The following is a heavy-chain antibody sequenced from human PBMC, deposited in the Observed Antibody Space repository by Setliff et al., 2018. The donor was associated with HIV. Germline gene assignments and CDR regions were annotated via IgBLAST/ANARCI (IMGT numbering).Heavy chain of an antibody. CDR1: GYSFTSSG. Sequence: ASVKVSCKASGYSFTSSGVSWVRQAPGQGLEWLGRIDTKTGIPKFAQGFTGRFVFSLDTSVTTAFLEISSLKAEDTAIYYCARDRGYCSGGSCPSWFDPWGQGTLVTVSS. CDR3: ARDRGYCSGGSCPSWFDP. V-gene: IGHV7-4-1*02. J-gene: IGHJ5*02. D-gene: IGHD2-15*01. CDR2: IDTKTGIP.